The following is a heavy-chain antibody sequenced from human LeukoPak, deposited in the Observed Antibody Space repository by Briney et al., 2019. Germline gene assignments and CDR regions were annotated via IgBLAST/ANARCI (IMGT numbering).Heavy chain of an antibody. CDR1: GYSISSGYY. V-gene: IGHV4-38-2*02. D-gene: IGHD3-22*01. J-gene: IGHJ5*02. CDR2: IYHSGST. Sequence: PSETLSLTXTVSGYSISSGYYWGWIRQPPGKGLEWIGSIYHSGSTYCNPPLKSRVTISVDTSKNQFSLKLSSVTAADTAVYYCARGYYYDSSGYYFLNHWGQGTLVTVSS. CDR3: ARGYYYDSSGYYFLNH.